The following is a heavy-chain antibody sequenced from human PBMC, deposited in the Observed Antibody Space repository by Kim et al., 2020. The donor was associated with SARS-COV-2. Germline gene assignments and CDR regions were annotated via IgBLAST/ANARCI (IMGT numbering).Heavy chain of an antibody. CDR2: INPNSGAT. Sequence: ASVKVSCKASGYTFTDYYTHWVRQAPGQGLEWMGWINPNSGATNYAQKFQGRVTMTRDTSISAAYMELRRLRSDDTAIYYCARVRDWNGHLDSWGQGTLVTVSS. D-gene: IGHD1-1*01. V-gene: IGHV1-2*02. CDR3: ARVRDWNGHLDS. J-gene: IGHJ4*02. CDR1: GYTFTDYY.